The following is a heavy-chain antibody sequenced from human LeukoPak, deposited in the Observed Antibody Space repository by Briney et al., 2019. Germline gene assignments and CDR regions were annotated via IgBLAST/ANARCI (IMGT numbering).Heavy chain of an antibody. CDR2: IYTSGST. J-gene: IGHJ4*01. CDR1: GGSISSYY. CDR3: ARGAATVVNFYYFDY. V-gene: IGHV4-4*07. Sequence: SETLSLTCTVSGGSISSYYWSWIRQPAGKGLEWIRRIYTSGSTNYNPSLKSRVTMSVDTSKNQFSLKLSSVTAADTAVYYCARGAATVVNFYYFDYWGQEPWSPSPQ. D-gene: IGHD4-23*01.